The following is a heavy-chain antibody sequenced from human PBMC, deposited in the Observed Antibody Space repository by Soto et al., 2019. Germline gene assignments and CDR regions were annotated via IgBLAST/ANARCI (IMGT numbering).Heavy chain of an antibody. V-gene: IGHV1-3*01. CDR3: ARDHYYGSGTYNYFDY. J-gene: IGHJ4*01. D-gene: IGHD3-10*01. Sequence: QVQLVQSGAEVKKPGASVKVSCKASGYTFTKYAVHWVRQAPGQRPEWMGWINAGNGKTKYSQKFQGRVTITRDTSASTAYMELSSLRSEDTAVYYCARDHYYGSGTYNYFDYWGHGTLVTVSS. CDR1: GYTFTKYA. CDR2: INAGNGKT.